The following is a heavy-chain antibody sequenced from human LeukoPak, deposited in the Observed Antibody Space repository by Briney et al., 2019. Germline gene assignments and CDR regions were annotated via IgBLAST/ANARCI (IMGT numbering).Heavy chain of an antibody. CDR3: ARDFHYYYYYGMDV. CDR2: ISSSSSYI. CDR1: GFTFSSYS. V-gene: IGHV3-21*01. J-gene: IGHJ6*02. Sequence: GGSLRLSCAASGFTFSSYSMNWVRQAPGKGLEWVSSISSSSSYIYYADSVKGRFTISRDNAKNSLYLQMNSLRAEDTAVYYCARDFHYYYYYGMDVWGQGTTVTVPS.